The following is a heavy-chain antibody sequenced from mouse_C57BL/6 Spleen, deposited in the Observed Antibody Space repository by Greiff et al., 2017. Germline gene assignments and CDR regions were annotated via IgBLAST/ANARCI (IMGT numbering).Heavy chain of an antibody. Sequence: EVQLQESGPELVKPGASVKISCKASGYSFTDYNMNWVKQSNGKSLEWIGVIKPNYGTTSYNQKFKGKATLTVDQSSSTAYMQLNSLTSEDSAVYYCASHDGNWELYAMDYWGQGTSVTVSS. CDR1: GYSFTDYN. J-gene: IGHJ4*01. CDR3: ASHDGNWELYAMDY. V-gene: IGHV1-39*01. D-gene: IGHD2-1*01. CDR2: IKPNYGTT.